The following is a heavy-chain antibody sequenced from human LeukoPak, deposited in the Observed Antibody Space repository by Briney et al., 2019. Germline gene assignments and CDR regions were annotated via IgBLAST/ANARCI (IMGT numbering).Heavy chain of an antibody. CDR2: INPNSGGQ. V-gene: IGHV1-2*02. D-gene: IGHD3-10*01. CDR1: GYTFTGYY. CDR3: ARDFSGDSDYFYSGMDV. J-gene: IGHJ6*02. Sequence: ASVKVSCKASGYTFTGYYMHWLRQPPGQGLAGMGWINPNSGGQNYAQKFQDRVTMTRDTSISTAYMELSRLRSDDTAVYYCARDFSGDSDYFYSGMDVWGQGTTVTVSS.